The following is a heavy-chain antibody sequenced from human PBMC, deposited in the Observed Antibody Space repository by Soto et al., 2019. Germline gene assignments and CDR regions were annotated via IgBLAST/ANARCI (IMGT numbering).Heavy chain of an antibody. CDR2: IYYSGST. V-gene: IGHV4-30-4*01. J-gene: IGHJ6*02. CDR1: GGSISSGDYY. D-gene: IGHD3-16*01. Sequence: QVQLQESGPGLVKPSQTLSLTCTVSGGSISSGDYYWSWIRQPPGKGLEWIGYIYYSGSTYYNPSLKRRVTIIVDTSKNQFSLKLSSVTAADTGVYYCAIEGGGDRYYYYGMDVWGQGTTVTVSS. CDR3: AIEGGGDRYYYYGMDV.